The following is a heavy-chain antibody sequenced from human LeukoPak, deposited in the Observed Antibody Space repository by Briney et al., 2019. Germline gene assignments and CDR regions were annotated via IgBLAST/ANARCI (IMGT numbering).Heavy chain of an antibody. J-gene: IGHJ3*02. CDR3: ARISTRVTTGVDAFDI. CDR2: IYHSGST. V-gene: IGHV4-4*02. Sequence: PSGTLSLTCAVSGGSISSSNWWSWVRQPPGKGLEWIGEIYHSGSTNYNPSLKSRVTISVDKSKNQFSLKLSSVTAADTAVYYCARISTRVTTGVDAFDIWGQGTMVTVSS. D-gene: IGHD1-1*01. CDR1: GGSISSSNW.